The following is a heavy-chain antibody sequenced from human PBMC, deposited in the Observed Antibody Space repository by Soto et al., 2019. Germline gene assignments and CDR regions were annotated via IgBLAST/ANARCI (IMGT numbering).Heavy chain of an antibody. D-gene: IGHD1-26*01. V-gene: IGHV4-59*01. CDR2: IYYSGTT. CDR3: ARDGAQWGFDY. J-gene: IGHJ4*02. CDR1: GGSISTYY. Sequence: SETLSLTCTVSGGSISTYYWSWIRQPPGKGLEWIGYIYYSGTTNYSPSLESRVTISVDTSKNQFSLKVSSVTAADTAVYYCARDGAQWGFDYWGQGTLVTVSS.